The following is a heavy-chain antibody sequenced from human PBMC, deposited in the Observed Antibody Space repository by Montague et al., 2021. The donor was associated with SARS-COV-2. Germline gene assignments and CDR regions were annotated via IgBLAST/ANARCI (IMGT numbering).Heavy chain of an antibody. V-gene: IGHV4-39*02. CDR3: ARGTRVVGITPGFRW. CDR2: IDHTGDT. CDR1: GGSISSGDYY. J-gene: IGHJ4*02. D-gene: IGHD3-22*01. Sequence: SETLSLTCTVSGGSISSGDYYWSWIRQPPGKGLEWIGEIDHTGDTKYNPSLKSRVTISVDKSKNQFSLNVTSMTAADTAMYYCARGTRVVGITPGFRWWGQGTQVAVSS.